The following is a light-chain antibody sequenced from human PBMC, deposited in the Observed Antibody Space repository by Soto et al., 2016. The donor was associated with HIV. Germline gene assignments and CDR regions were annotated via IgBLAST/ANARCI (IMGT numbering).Light chain of an antibody. CDR1: QSINTY. J-gene: IGKJ3*01. CDR3: QQSYSVVT. V-gene: IGKV1-39*01. CDR2: AAS. Sequence: DIQMTQSPSTLSASVGDRVTITCRASQSINTYLAWYQQRPGKAPKLLIFAASSLQSGVPSRFSGSGSGTDFTLTISSLQPEDFATYYCQQSYSVVTFGPGTKVDIK.